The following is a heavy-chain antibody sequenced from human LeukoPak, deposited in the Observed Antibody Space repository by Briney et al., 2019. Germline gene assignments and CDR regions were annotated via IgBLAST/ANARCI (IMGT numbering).Heavy chain of an antibody. J-gene: IGHJ4*02. CDR3: ARDMSWNYDPYTNDY. D-gene: IGHD1-7*01. Sequence: ASVKVSCKASGYTFTGYYMHWVRQAPGQGLEWMGWINPNSGGTNYAQKFQGRVTMTRDTSISTAYMELSRLRSDDTAVYYCARDMSWNYDPYTNDYWGRGTLVTVSS. V-gene: IGHV1-2*02. CDR1: GYTFTGYY. CDR2: INPNSGGT.